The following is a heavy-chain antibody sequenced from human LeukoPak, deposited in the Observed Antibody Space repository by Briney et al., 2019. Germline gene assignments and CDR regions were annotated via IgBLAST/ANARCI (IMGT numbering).Heavy chain of an antibody. J-gene: IGHJ4*02. CDR1: GGSISSGGYY. Sequence: SQTLSLTCTVSGGSISSGGYYWSWIRQHPGKGVEWIGYIYYSGSTYYNPSLKSRVTISVDTSKNQFSLKLSSVTAADTAVYYCARDAYGSGSPLDYWGQGTLVTVSS. D-gene: IGHD3-10*01. CDR2: IYYSGST. CDR3: ARDAYGSGSPLDY. V-gene: IGHV4-31*03.